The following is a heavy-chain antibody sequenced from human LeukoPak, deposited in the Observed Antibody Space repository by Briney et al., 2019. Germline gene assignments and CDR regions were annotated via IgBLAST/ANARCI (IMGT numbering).Heavy chain of an antibody. V-gene: IGHV4-4*07. CDR1: GGSISSYY. CDR2: IYTSGST. CDR3: ARVPGGDFWSGYHYWYFDL. J-gene: IGHJ2*01. D-gene: IGHD3-3*01. Sequence: SETLSLTCTVSGGSISSYYWSWIRQPAGKGLEWIGRIYTSGSTNYNPSLKSRVTMSVDTSKNQFSLKLSSVTAADTAVYYCARVPGGDFWSGYHYWYFDLWGRGTLVTVSS.